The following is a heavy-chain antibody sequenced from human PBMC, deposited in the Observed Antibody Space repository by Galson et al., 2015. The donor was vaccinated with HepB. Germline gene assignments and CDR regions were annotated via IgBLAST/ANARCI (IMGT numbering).Heavy chain of an antibody. D-gene: IGHD1-26*01. CDR2: INHSGST. CDR1: GGSFSGYY. V-gene: IGHV4-34*01. J-gene: IGHJ5*02. Sequence: SETLSLTCAVYGGSFSGYYWSWIRQPPGKGLEWIGEINHSGSTNYNPSLKSRVTISVDTSKNQFSLKLSSVTAADTAVYYCARISGSPRPNWFDPWGQGTLVTVSS. CDR3: ARISGSPRPNWFDP.